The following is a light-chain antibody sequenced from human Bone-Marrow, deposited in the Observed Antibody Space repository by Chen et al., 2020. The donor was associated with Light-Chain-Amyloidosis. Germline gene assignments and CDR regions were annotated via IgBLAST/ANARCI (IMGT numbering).Light chain of an antibody. CDR2: GSS. Sequence: EIVLKKSPGTLSSPPVEGANLSCRASQTISSNYLTWYQQKFGQAPRLLIYGSSSRATGIPDRFTGSGSGTDFTLTINRLEPEDFAMYYCQQYGTSPLTFGGGTKVEI. CDR1: QTISSNY. J-gene: IGKJ4*01. CDR3: QQYGTSPLT. V-gene: IGKV3-20*01.